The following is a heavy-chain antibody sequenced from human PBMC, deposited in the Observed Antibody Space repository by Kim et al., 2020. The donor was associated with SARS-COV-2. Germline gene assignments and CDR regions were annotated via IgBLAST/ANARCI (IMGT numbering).Heavy chain of an antibody. CDR3: ARDNPFIAAAEHWFDP. D-gene: IGHD6-13*01. CDR2: IIPIFGTA. Sequence: SVKVSCKASGGTFSSYAISWVRQAPGQGLEWMGGIIPIFGTANYAQKFQGRVTITADESTSTAYMELSSLRSEDTAVYYCARDNPFIAAAEHWFDPWGQGTLVTVSS. J-gene: IGHJ5*02. V-gene: IGHV1-69*13. CDR1: GGTFSSYA.